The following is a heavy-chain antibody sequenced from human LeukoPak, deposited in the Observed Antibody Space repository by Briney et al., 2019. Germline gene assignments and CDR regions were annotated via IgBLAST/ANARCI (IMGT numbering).Heavy chain of an antibody. J-gene: IGHJ4*02. CDR2: IIPIFGTA. Sequence: GASVKVSCKASGGTFSSYAISWVRQAPGQGLEWMGGIIPIFGTANYAQKFQGRVTITADESTSTAYMELSSLRSEDTAVYYCARATPSYYDSSGYYRYFDYWGQGTLVTVSS. CDR1: GGTFSSYA. D-gene: IGHD3-22*01. CDR3: ARATPSYYDSSGYYRYFDY. V-gene: IGHV1-69*13.